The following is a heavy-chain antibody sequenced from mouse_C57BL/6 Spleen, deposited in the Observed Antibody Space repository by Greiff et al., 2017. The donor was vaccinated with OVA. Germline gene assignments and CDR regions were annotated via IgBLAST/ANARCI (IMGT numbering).Heavy chain of an antibody. CDR1: GYTFTSYW. D-gene: IGHD1-1*01. J-gene: IGHJ2*01. CDR3: ARYYGSSGYFDY. CDR2: IDPSDSYT. V-gene: IGHV1-50*01. Sequence: QVQLQQPGAELVKPGASVKLSCKASGYTFTSYWMQWVKQRPGQGLEWIREIDPSDSYTNYNQKFKGKATLTADTSSSTAYMQLSSLTSEDSAVYYCARYYGSSGYFDYWGQGTTLTVSS.